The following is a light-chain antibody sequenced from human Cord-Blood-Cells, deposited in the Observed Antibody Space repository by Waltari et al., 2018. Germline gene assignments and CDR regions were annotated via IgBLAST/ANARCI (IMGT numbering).Light chain of an antibody. CDR1: QSVFYSSKNNNY. CDR2: WAS. J-gene: IGKJ2*01. CDR3: QQYYSTPYT. V-gene: IGKV4-1*01. Sequence: DIVMTQSPDSLAVSLGERATINCKSSQSVFYSSKNNNYLAWYQQKPGQPPKLLIYWASTRESGVPDRFSGSGSGTDFTLTISSLQAEDLAVYYCQQYYSTPYTFGQGTKLEIK.